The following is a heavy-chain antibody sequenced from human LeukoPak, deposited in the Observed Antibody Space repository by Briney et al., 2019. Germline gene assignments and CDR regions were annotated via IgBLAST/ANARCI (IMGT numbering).Heavy chain of an antibody. CDR2: ISYDGCNK. CDR3: AKDWSYYSEYFHH. CDR1: GFTFSSYG. D-gene: IGHD1-26*01. V-gene: IGHV3-30*18. Sequence: GRSLRLSCAASGFTFSSYGMHWVRQAPGKGLEWVAFISYDGCNKYYADSVKGRFTISRDNSKNTLTLQMNSLRAEDTAVYYCAKDWSYYSEYFHHWGQGTLVTVSS. J-gene: IGHJ1*01.